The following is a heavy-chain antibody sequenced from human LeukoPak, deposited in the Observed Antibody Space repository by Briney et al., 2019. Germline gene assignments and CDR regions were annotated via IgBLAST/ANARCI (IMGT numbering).Heavy chain of an antibody. V-gene: IGHV3-21*01. J-gene: IGHJ4*02. CDR2: ISTSSLYI. D-gene: IGHD6-13*01. Sequence: PGGSLRLSCAGSGFTFSSYSMNWVRQAPGKGLEWVSSISTSSLYIYYADSVKGRFTISRDNAKKSMYLQMNSLRAEDTAVYYCARAALRTPYTNSWFDNGFDYWGQGTLVTVSS. CDR3: ARAALRTPYTNSWFDNGFDY. CDR1: GFTFSSYS.